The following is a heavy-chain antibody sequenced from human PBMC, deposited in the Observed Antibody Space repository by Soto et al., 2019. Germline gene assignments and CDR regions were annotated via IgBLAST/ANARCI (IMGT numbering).Heavy chain of an antibody. D-gene: IGHD3-3*01. Sequence: QVQLVQSGAEVKKPGASVKVSCKASGYSLTDYYMHWVRQAPGQGLEWLGLINPKSGNTGYAQKFQGRVTMTRDTSLSTAYMELSSLRSDDTAVYYCASHSTRYRLEFWGQGTLVTVSS. J-gene: IGHJ4*02. CDR1: GYSLTDYY. CDR2: INPKSGNT. V-gene: IGHV1-2*02. CDR3: ASHSTRYRLEF.